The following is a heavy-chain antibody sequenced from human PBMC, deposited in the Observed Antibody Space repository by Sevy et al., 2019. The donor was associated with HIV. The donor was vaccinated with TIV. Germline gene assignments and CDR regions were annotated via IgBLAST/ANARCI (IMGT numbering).Heavy chain of an antibody. J-gene: IGHJ6*02. CDR2: IIPIFGTA. CDR1: GGTFSSYA. D-gene: IGHD5-18*01. Sequence: ASVKVSCKASGGTFSSYAISWVRQAPGQGLEWMGGIIPIFGTANYAQKFQGRVTITADESTSTAYMELSSLRSEDTAVYYCARVDTAMVYYYYGMDVWGQGTTVTVSS. CDR3: ARVDTAMVYYYYGMDV. V-gene: IGHV1-69*13.